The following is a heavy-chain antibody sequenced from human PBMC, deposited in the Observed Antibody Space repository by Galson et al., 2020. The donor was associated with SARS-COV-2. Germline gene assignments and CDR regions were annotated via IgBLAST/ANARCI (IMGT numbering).Heavy chain of an antibody. Sequence: SETLSLTCTVSGYSISSGYYWGWIRQPPGKGLEWIGSIYHSGSTYYNPSLKSRVTISVDTSKNQFSLKLSSVTAADTAVYYCASLAYCGGDCYHYFDYWGQGTLVTVSS. CDR3: ASLAYCGGDCYHYFDY. V-gene: IGHV4-38-2*02. CDR1: GYSISSGYY. CDR2: IYHSGST. J-gene: IGHJ4*02. D-gene: IGHD2-21*01.